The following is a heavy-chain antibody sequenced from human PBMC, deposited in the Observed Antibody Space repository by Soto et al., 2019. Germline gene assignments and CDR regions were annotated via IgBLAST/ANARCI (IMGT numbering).Heavy chain of an antibody. CDR1: GYTFTGYY. CDR2: INPNSGGT. Sequence: ASVKVSCKVSGYTFTGYYMHWVRQAPGQGLEWMGWINPNSGGTNYAQKFQGWVTMTRDTSISTAYMELSRLRSDDTAVYYCARVGYSSGWAYYYGMDVWGQGTTVTVSS. CDR3: ARVGYSSGWAYYYGMDV. J-gene: IGHJ6*02. D-gene: IGHD6-19*01. V-gene: IGHV1-2*04.